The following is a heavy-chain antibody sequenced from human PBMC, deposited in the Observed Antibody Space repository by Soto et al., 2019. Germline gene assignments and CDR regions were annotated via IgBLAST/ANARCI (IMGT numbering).Heavy chain of an antibody. CDR3: AREPYGDFWSGYFPLLGPL. J-gene: IGHJ6*02. D-gene: IGHD3-3*01. V-gene: IGHV4-61*01. Sequence: PSETLSLTCTVSGGSVSSGSYYWSWIRQPPGKGLEWIGYIYYSGSTNCNPSLKSRVTISVDTSKNQFSLKLSSVTAADTAVYYCAREPYGDFWSGYFPLLGPLWGQGTTVTVSS. CDR2: IYYSGST. CDR1: GGSVSSGSYY.